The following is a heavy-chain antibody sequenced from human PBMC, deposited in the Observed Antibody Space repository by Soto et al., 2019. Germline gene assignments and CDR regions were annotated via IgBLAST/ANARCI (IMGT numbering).Heavy chain of an antibody. CDR3: ARAYDILTGYFDY. V-gene: IGHV3-33*01. Sequence: GGSLRLSCAASGFTFSSYGMHWFRQAPGKGLEWVAVIWYDGSNKYYADSVKGRFTISRDNSKNTLYLQMNSLRAEDTAVYYCARAYDILTGYFDYWGQGTLVTVSS. CDR1: GFTFSSYG. J-gene: IGHJ4*02. CDR2: IWYDGSNK. D-gene: IGHD3-9*01.